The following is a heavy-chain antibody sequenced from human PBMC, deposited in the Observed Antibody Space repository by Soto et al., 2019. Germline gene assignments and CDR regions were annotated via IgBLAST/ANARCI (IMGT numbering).Heavy chain of an antibody. CDR1: GFTFYDYA. CDR3: ARGSTMVRGVILDAFDI. J-gene: IGHJ3*02. V-gene: IGHV3-9*01. D-gene: IGHD3-10*01. Sequence: PGGSLRLSCAASGFTFYDYAMHWVRQAPGKGLEWVSGINWNSGSIGYADSVKGRFTISRDNAKNSLYLQMNSLRAGDTAVYYCARGSTMVRGVILDAFDIWGQGTMVTVSS. CDR2: INWNSGSI.